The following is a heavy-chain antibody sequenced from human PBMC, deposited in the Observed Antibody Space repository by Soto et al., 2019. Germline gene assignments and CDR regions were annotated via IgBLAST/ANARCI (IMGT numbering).Heavy chain of an antibody. CDR3: ARGGFAYGYLDF. D-gene: IGHD5-18*01. J-gene: IGHJ4*02. Sequence: QVHLVQSGAEVKKPGASLKVSCKTSGYTFTSYGIVWVRQAPGQGLEWMGWISTYNIDTKYAQKFKGRVTMSTDTSPTTAYMELTSLTSDDTAMYYCARGGFAYGYLDFWGQGTLATVSS. CDR2: ISTYNIDT. CDR1: GYTFTSYG. V-gene: IGHV1-18*01.